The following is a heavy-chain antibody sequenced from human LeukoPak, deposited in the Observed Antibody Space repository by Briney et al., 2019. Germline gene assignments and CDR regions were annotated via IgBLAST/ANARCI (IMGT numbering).Heavy chain of an antibody. CDR3: ASPSSTYSSGYLY. D-gene: IGHD3-22*01. CDR2: IIPIFGTA. J-gene: IGHJ4*02. Sequence: ASAKVSCKASGGTFISYAISWVRQAPGQGLEWMGGIIPIFGTANYAQKFQGRVTITTDESTSTAYMELSSLRSEDTAVYYCASPSSTYSSGYLYWGQGTLVTVSS. V-gene: IGHV1-69*05. CDR1: GGTFISYA.